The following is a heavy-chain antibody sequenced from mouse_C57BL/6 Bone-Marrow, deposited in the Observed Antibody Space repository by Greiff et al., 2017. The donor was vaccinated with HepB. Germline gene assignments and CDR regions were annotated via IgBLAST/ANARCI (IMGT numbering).Heavy chain of an antibody. V-gene: IGHV8-12*01. CDR1: GFSLSTSGMG. J-gene: IGHJ1*03. CDR2: IYWDDDK. CDR3: ARRAWDYPYWYFDV. D-gene: IGHD2-4*01. Sequence: QVTLKVCGPGILQSSQTLSLTCSFSGFSLSTSGMGVSWIRQPSGKGLEWLAHIYWDDDKRYNPSLKSRLTISKDTSRNQVFLKITSVDTADTATYYCARRAWDYPYWYFDVWGTGTTVTVSS.